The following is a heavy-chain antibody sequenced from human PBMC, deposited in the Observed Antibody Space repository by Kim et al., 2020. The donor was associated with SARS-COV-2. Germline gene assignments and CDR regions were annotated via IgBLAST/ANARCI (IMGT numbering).Heavy chain of an antibody. CDR3: WRGHYAGQHFDS. CDR1: GFSVSDFY. CDR2: LYTGGTK. J-gene: IGHJ4*02. Sequence: GGSLRLSCAASGFSVSDFYMSWVRQAPGKGLEWVSYLYTGGTKKHGDFVQGRFTIPKNNPKNTPNLQRNSLVIADTAVYFCWRGHYAGQHFDSWGQGTLVTGSS. D-gene: IGHD2-2*01. V-gene: IGHV3-66*02.